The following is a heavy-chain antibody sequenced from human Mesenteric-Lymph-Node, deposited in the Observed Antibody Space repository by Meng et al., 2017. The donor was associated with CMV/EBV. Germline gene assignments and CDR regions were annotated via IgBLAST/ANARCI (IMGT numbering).Heavy chain of an antibody. CDR3: AREMSTGIGIVLMLGAFDI. Sequence: GGSLRLSCEVSGFTFSNYAMHWVRQAPGKGLEWVAVVSYDGSNKYYADSVKGRFTISRDNSKNTLYLQMNSLRAEDTALYYCAREMSTGIGIVLMLGAFDIWGQGTMVTVSS. V-gene: IGHV3-30-3*01. CDR1: GFTFSNYA. D-gene: IGHD2-8*01. CDR2: VSYDGSNK. J-gene: IGHJ3*02.